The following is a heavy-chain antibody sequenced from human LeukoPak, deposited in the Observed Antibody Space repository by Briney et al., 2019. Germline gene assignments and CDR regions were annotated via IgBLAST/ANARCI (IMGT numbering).Heavy chain of an antibody. CDR1: GYTFTGYY. J-gene: IGHJ5*02. CDR2: INPNSGGT. Sequence: GASVKVSCKASGYTFTGYYMHWVRQAPGQGLEWMGWINPNSGGTNYAQKFQGRVTMTRDTSISTAYMELSRLRSDDTAVYNCAREVVVPAALFTHGDPPLSGNANWFDPWGQAILGTVSS. D-gene: IGHD2-2*01. CDR3: AREVVVPAALFTHGDPPLSGNANWFDP. V-gene: IGHV1-2*02.